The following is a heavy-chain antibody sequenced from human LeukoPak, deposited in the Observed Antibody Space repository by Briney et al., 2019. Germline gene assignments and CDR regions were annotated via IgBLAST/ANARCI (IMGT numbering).Heavy chain of an antibody. D-gene: IGHD2-2*01. CDR3: ARESIVVVPTTMDDASDI. Sequence: GGSLRLSCAASGYMFSDYYMSWIRQAPEKGLEWLSYISHSGSTIYYADSVKGRFTISRDNAKNALYLQMHSLRVEDTAVYYCARESIVVVPTTMDDASDIWGQGTMVTVSS. CDR1: GYMFSDYY. V-gene: IGHV3-11*04. CDR2: ISHSGSTI. J-gene: IGHJ3*02.